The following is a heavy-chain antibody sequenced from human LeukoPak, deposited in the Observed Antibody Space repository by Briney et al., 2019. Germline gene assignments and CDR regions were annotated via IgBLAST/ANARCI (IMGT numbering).Heavy chain of an antibody. CDR2: IYYSGST. J-gene: IGHJ4*02. V-gene: IGHV4-59*01. CDR1: GGSTSSYY. CDR3: ARVTGYMIEDYFDY. D-gene: IGHD3-22*01. Sequence: SETLSLTCTVSGGSTSSYYWSWIRQPPGKGLEWIGYIYYSGSTNYNPSLKSRVTISVDTSKNQFSLRLSSVTAADTAVYYCARVTGYMIEDYFDYWGQGTLVTVSS.